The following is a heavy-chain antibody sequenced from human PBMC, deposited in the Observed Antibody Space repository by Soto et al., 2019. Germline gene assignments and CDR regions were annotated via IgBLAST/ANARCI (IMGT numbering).Heavy chain of an antibody. V-gene: IGHV4-34*01. CDR2: INHSGST. CDR1: GGSFSGYY. D-gene: IGHD3-3*01. Sequence: SETLSLTCAVYGGSFSGYYWSWIRQPPGKGLEWIGEINHSGSTNYNPSLKSRVTIPVDTYKNQFSLKLSAVTAADTAVYYCARGRKSLGDYYRYYGMDVWGQGTTVTVSS. J-gene: IGHJ6*02. CDR3: ARGRKSLGDYYRYYGMDV.